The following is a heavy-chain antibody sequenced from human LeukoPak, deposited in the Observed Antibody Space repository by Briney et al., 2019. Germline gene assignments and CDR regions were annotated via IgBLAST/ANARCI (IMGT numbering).Heavy chain of an antibody. CDR2: INHSGST. D-gene: IGHD1-26*01. CDR3: AGHFRGSYFAGWFDP. J-gene: IGHJ5*02. Sequence: SETLSLTCAVYGGSFSGYYWSWIRQPPGKGLEWIGEINHSGSTNYNPSLKSRVTISVDTSKNQFSLKLSSVTAADTAVYYCAGHFRGSYFAGWFDPWGQGTLVTVSS. CDR1: GGSFSGYY. V-gene: IGHV4-34*01.